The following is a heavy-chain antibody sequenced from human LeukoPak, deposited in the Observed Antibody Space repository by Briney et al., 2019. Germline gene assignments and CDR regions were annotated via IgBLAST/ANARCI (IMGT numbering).Heavy chain of an antibody. CDR2: ISSSGSTI. Sequence: GGSLRLSCAASGFTFSSYEMNWVRQAPGKGLEWVSYISSSGSTIYYADFVKGRFTISRDNAKNSLYLQMNSLRAEDTAVYYCARVQAPTYDSSGYYSYWGQGTLVTVSS. CDR3: ARVQAPTYDSSGYYSY. CDR1: GFTFSSYE. V-gene: IGHV3-48*03. D-gene: IGHD3-22*01. J-gene: IGHJ4*02.